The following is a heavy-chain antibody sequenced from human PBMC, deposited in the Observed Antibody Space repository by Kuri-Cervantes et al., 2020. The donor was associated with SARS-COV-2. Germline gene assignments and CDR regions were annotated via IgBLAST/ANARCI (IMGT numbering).Heavy chain of an antibody. V-gene: IGHV3-64*01. J-gene: IGHJ3*02. CDR2: ISSNGGST. D-gene: IGHD2-21*01. CDR1: GFTFSDHY. Sequence: GGSLRLSCAASGFTFSDHYMHWVRQAPGKGLEYVSAISSNGGSTYYANSVKGRFTISRDNSKNTLYLQMGSLRAEDMAVYYCARGSIVVVIANLDIWGQGTMVTVSS. CDR3: ARGSIVVVIANLDI.